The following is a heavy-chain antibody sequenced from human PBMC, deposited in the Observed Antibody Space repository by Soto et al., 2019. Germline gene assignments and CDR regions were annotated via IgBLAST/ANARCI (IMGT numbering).Heavy chain of an antibody. D-gene: IGHD3-16*01. V-gene: IGHV4-4*07. J-gene: IGHJ6*02. CDR1: GGSLRGYY. CDR2: IHTSGST. CDR3: AGGPDGYYGMNG. Sequence: PSETLSLTCPFSGGSLRGYYWSLIRQPAGKGVEWIGRIHTSGSTNYNPSLKSRVTMSVDTSKKQFSLKLSSVTAADTAVYYCAGGPDGYYGMNGWGQGTAVTVS.